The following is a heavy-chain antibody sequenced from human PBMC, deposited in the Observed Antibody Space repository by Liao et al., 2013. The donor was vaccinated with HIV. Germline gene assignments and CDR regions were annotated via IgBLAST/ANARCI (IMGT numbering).Heavy chain of an antibody. CDR3: ARGIAIAGRHFYYMDV. J-gene: IGHJ6*03. Sequence: QVQLLESGPGLVKPSQTLSLTCTVSGASNSSGSYYWSWIRQPAGKGLEWIGRIYTSGSSNYNPSLKSRVTMSVDTSKNHFSLKLSSVTAADTAVYYCARGIAIAGRHFYYMDVWGKGTTVTVSS. V-gene: IGHV4-61*02. CDR2: IYTSGSS. CDR1: GASNSSGSYY. D-gene: IGHD6-19*01.